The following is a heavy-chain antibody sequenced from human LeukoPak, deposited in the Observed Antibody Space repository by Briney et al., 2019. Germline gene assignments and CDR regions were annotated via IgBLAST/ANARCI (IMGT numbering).Heavy chain of an antibody. V-gene: IGHV4-34*01. J-gene: IGHJ4*02. D-gene: IGHD3-10*01. CDR3: AREGRLWFGELYMSPVDY. CDR1: GGSFSGYY. Sequence: SSETLSLTCAVYGGSFSGYYWSWIRQPPGKGLEWIGEINRSGSTNYNPSLKSRVTISVDTSKNQFSLKLSSVTAADTAVYYCAREGRLWFGELYMSPVDYWGQGTLVTVSS. CDR2: INRSGST.